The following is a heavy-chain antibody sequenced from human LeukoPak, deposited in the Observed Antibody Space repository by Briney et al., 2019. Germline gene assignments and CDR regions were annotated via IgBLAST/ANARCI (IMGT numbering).Heavy chain of an antibody. J-gene: IGHJ4*02. CDR1: GGSISSYY. Sequence: SETLSLTCTVSGGSISSYYWSWIRQPPGKGLEWIGYIYYSGSTNYNPSLKSRVTISVDTSKNQFSLKLSSVTAADTAVYYCAVYSYGSKLDYWGQGTLVTVSS. V-gene: IGHV4-59*01. CDR2: IYYSGST. D-gene: IGHD5-18*01. CDR3: AVYSYGSKLDY.